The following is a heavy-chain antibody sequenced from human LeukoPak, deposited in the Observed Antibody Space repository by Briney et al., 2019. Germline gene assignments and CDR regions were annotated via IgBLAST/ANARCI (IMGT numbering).Heavy chain of an antibody. J-gene: IGHJ6*02. Sequence: PSETLSLTCAVYGGSFSGYYWSWIRQPPGKGLEWIGEINHSGSTNYNPSLKSRVTISVDTSKNQFSLKLSSVTAADTAVYYCARHRYYGSGSYYTSVVLPDPYYYYGMDVWGQGTTVTVSS. CDR1: GGSFSGYY. CDR2: INHSGST. D-gene: IGHD3-10*01. CDR3: ARHRYYGSGSYYTSVVLPDPYYYYGMDV. V-gene: IGHV4-34*01.